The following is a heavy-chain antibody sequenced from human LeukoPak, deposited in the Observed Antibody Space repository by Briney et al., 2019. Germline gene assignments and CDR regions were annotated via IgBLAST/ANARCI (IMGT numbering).Heavy chain of an antibody. J-gene: IGHJ4*02. CDR2: IYYSGNA. D-gene: IGHD3-22*01. V-gene: IGHV4-39*01. Sequence: SETLSLTCTVSGDSISSTSYYWGWIRQPPGKGLEWIGSIYYSGNAYYSPSLKSRVTISVDTSKNQFSLKLSSVTAADTAVYYWAGHSCGYYYGPYWGQGTLVTVSS. CDR1: GDSISSTSYY. CDR3: AGHSCGYYYGPY.